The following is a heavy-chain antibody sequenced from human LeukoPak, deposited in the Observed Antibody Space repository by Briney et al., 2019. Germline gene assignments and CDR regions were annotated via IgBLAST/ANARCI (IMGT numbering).Heavy chain of an antibody. Sequence: KAGGSLRLSCAASGFTFSSYSTNWVRQAPGKGLEWVSSISSSSSYIYYADSVKGRFTISRDNAKNSLYLQMNSLRAEDTAVYYCARGRGGARYMDVWGKGTTVTVSS. CDR3: ARGRGGARYMDV. J-gene: IGHJ6*03. D-gene: IGHD1-26*01. V-gene: IGHV3-21*01. CDR1: GFTFSSYS. CDR2: ISSSSSYI.